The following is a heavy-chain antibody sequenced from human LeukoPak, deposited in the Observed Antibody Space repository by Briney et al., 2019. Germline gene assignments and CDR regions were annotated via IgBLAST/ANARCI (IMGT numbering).Heavy chain of an antibody. D-gene: IGHD3-22*01. Sequence: SETLSLTCTVSGGSISSSSYYWGWIRQPPGKGLEWIGSIYYSGSTYYNPSLKSRVTISVDTSKNQFSLKLSSVTAADTAVYYCARQSQYYYDSSGYYYWGQGTLVTVSS. V-gene: IGHV4-39*01. CDR3: ARQSQYYYDSSGYYY. CDR1: GGSISSSSYY. J-gene: IGHJ4*02. CDR2: IYYSGST.